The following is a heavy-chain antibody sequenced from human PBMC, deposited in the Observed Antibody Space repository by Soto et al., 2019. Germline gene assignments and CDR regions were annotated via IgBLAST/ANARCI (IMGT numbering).Heavy chain of an antibody. V-gene: IGHV1-18*01. CDR3: ARQVYTDMVAYYLDY. CDR1: GYTFTNYG. J-gene: IGHJ4*02. CDR2: ISGYDGHT. Sequence: QVQLVQSGAEVKNPGASVKVSCKASGYTFTNYGVSWVRQAPGQGLEWLGWISGYDGHTNYAPKLQGSVTMTPDTTTSTAYMCLRSLGSDDTAVYYCARQVYTDMVAYYLDYLGQGTLVTVSS. D-gene: IGHD5-18*01.